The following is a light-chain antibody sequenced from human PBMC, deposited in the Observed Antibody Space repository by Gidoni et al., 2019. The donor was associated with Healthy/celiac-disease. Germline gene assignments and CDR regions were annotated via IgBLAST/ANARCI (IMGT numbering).Light chain of an antibody. CDR1: QSVSSY. V-gene: IGKV3-11*01. Sequence: EIGLTQSQATLSLSPGERATLSCRASQSVSSYLAWYQQKPGQAPRLLIYDASNRATGIPARFSGSGSGTDFTLTISSLEPEDFAVYYCQQRSNWPYTFGQGTKLEIK. CDR3: QQRSNWPYT. J-gene: IGKJ2*01. CDR2: DAS.